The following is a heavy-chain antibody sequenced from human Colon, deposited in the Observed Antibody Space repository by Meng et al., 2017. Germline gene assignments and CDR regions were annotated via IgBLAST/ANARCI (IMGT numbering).Heavy chain of an antibody. V-gene: IGHV4-59*01. CDR1: GGSISSYY. CDR3: ARGIAVADNWFDP. D-gene: IGHD6-19*01. CDR2: ISYSGST. J-gene: IGHJ5*02. Sequence: QGRLQESGPGLVKPSETLSLTCTVSGGSISSYYWSWIRQPPGKGLEWIGYISYSGSTNYNPSLKSRVTISVDTSKNRFSLRLSSVTAADTAVYYCARGIAVADNWFDPWGQGTLVTVSS.